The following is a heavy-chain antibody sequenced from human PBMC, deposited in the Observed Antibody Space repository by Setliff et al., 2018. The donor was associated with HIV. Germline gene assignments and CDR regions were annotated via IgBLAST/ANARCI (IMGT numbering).Heavy chain of an antibody. CDR2: IGSSSSTI. V-gene: IGHV3-48*01. J-gene: IGHJ6*03. CDR3: ARESKDGDFYYYYMDV. Sequence: GGSLRLSCAASGLTFNNHPMSWVRQAPGKGLEWVSAIGSSSSTIYYADSVKGRFTISRDNAKNSLYLQMNSLRAEDTAAYYCARESKDGDFYYYYMDVWGKGTTVTVSS. D-gene: IGHD4-17*01. CDR1: GLTFNNHP.